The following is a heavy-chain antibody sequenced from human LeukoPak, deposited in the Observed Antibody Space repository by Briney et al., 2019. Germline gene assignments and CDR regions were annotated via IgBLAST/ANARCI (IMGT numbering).Heavy chain of an antibody. V-gene: IGHV3-7*01. CDR1: GFPFSRYW. CDR3: ARDPSSLRDSFDY. D-gene: IGHD6-6*01. J-gene: IGHJ4*02. CDR2: IKEDGSEK. Sequence: GGSLRLSCAASGFPFSRYWMNWVRQAPGKGLEWVANIKEDGSEKYYLDSVKGRFTISRDNAKNSLYLQMNSLRAEDTAVYYCARDPSSLRDSFDYWGQGTLVTVSS.